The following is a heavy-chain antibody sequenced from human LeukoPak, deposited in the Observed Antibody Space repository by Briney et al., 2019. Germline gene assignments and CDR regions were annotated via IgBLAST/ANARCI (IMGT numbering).Heavy chain of an antibody. V-gene: IGHV1-8*01. D-gene: IGHD3-22*01. J-gene: IGHJ4*02. CDR1: GYIFTSYD. CDR2: MNPNSGNT. Sequence: ASVKVSCKASGYIFTSYDINWVRQATGQGLEWMGWMNPNSGNTGYAQKFQGRVTMTRNTSISTAYMELSSLRSEDTAVYYCARGRCYYDSSGYSDNFDYWGQGTLVTVSS. CDR3: ARGRCYYDSSGYSDNFDY.